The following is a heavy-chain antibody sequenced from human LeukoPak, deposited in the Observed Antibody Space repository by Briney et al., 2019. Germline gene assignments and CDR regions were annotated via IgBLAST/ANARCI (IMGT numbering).Heavy chain of an antibody. J-gene: IGHJ5*02. V-gene: IGHV1-18*04. D-gene: IGHD6-25*01. Sequence: ASVKVSCKAFGYTFNTYGISWVRQAPGQGLEWMGWINAYNGDTNHAQKFQGRVTMTTDTSTTTAYVELGSLRSDDTAVYYCARDGSGHWFDPWGQGTLVTVSS. CDR3: ARDGSGHWFDP. CDR2: INAYNGDT. CDR1: GYTFNTYG.